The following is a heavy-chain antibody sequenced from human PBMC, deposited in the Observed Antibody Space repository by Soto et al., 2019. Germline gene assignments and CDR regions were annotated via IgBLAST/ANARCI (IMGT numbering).Heavy chain of an antibody. CDR2: IYYSGST. V-gene: IGHV4-39*01. CDR3: ARLGEHNWNCNPKWALKDCVDYFDY. CDR1: GGSISSSSYY. J-gene: IGHJ4*02. D-gene: IGHD1-7*01. Sequence: PSETLALTCTVSGGSISSSSYYWGWIRQPPGKGLEWIGSIYYSGSTYYNPSLKSRVTISVDTSKNQFSLKLSSVTAADTAVYYCARLGEHNWNCNPKWALKDCVDYFDYWGQGTLVTVSS.